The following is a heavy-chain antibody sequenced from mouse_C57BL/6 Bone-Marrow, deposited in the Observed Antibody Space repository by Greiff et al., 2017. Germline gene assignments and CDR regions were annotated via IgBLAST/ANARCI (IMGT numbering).Heavy chain of an antibody. D-gene: IGHD2-3*01. CDR3: ARWGDGYYGGFAY. J-gene: IGHJ3*01. Sequence: QVQLQPPGAELVMPGASVKLSCKASGYTFTSYWMHWVKQRPGQGLEWIGEIDPSDSYTNYNQKFKGKSTLTVDKSSSTAYMQLSSLTSEDSAVYYCARWGDGYYGGFAYWGQGTLVTVSA. CDR2: IDPSDSYT. V-gene: IGHV1-69*01. CDR1: GYTFTSYW.